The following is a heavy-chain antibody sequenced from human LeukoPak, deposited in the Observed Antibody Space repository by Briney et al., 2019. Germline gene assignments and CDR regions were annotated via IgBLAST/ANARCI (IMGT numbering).Heavy chain of an antibody. CDR2: INSDGSST. Sequence: PGGSLRLSCAASGFIFSSYWRHWVRQAPGKGLGWVSRINSDGSSTSYADSVKGQFTIPRDNAKNTLYLQMNSLRAEDTAVYYCARDTVIPYSQVGTTKDWGQGTLVTVSS. J-gene: IGHJ4*02. V-gene: IGHV3-74*01. D-gene: IGHD1-26*01. CDR3: ARDTVIPYSQVGTTKD. CDR1: GFIFSSYW.